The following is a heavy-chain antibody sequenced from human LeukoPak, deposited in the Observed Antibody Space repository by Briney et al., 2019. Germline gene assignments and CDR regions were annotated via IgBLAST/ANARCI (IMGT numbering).Heavy chain of an antibody. Sequence: SETLSLTCTVSGGSISSGGYYWSWIRQHPGKGLEWIGYIYYSGSTYYNPSLKSRVTISVDTSKNQFSLKLSSVTAADTAVYYCARGGYSSSWHQNTYYYYGMDVWGQGTTVTVSS. CDR3: ARGGYSSSWHQNTYYYYGMDV. V-gene: IGHV4-31*03. J-gene: IGHJ6*02. CDR2: IYYSGST. CDR1: GGSISSGGYY. D-gene: IGHD6-13*01.